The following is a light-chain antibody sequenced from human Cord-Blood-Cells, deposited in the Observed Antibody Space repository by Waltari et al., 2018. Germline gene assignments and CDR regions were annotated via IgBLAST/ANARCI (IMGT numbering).Light chain of an antibody. V-gene: IGKV4-1*01. Sequence: DTAMTQSPDSLAVCLGERATTTCKASQSVLYSSNNKNYLSWYQQKPGQPPKLLIYWASTRESGVPDRFSGSGSGTDFTLTISSLQAEDVAVYYCQQYYSTPPTFGQGTKVEIK. CDR3: QQYYSTPPT. CDR1: QSVLYSSNNKNY. CDR2: WAS. J-gene: IGKJ1*01.